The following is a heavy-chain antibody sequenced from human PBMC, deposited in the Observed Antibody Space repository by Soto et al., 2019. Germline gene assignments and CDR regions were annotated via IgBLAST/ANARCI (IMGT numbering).Heavy chain of an antibody. D-gene: IGHD3-3*01. V-gene: IGHV4-30-4*01. Sequence: SETLSLTCTVSGGSISSGDYYWSWIRQPPGKGLEWIGYIYYSGSTYYNPSLKSRVTISVDTSKNQFSLKLSSVTAADTAVYYCARGDTIFGVVIPPDYWGQGTLVTVSS. CDR3: ARGDTIFGVVIPPDY. J-gene: IGHJ4*02. CDR2: IYYSGST. CDR1: GGSISSGDYY.